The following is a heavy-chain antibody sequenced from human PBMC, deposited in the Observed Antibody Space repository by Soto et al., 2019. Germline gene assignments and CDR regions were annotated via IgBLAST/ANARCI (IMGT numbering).Heavy chain of an antibody. D-gene: IGHD6-6*01. CDR3: ARELYSSSPSVPFDP. J-gene: IGHJ5*02. CDR1: GGSISSYY. V-gene: IGHV4-4*07. Sequence: QVQLQESGPGLVKPSETLSLTCTVSGGSISSYYWSWIRQPAGKGLEWIGRIYTSGSTNYNPSLKSRVTMSVDTSKNQFSLKLSSVTAADTAVXXCARELYSSSPSVPFDPWGQGTLVTVSS. CDR2: IYTSGST.